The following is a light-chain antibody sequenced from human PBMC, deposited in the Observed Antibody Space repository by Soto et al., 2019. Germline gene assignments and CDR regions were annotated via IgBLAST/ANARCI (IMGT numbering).Light chain of an antibody. J-gene: IGLJ2*01. CDR1: PSEAGGYTS. V-gene: IGLV2-8*01. Sequence: QSALTPPPSASGSPGPAVTISCTATPSEAGGYTSVSWYQQYPGKAPKLMIYDVSKRPSGGPDRFAGSKSGNTASLTASGLQAADEPNYFSGSYTGRNLLFGGGTKLTV. CDR2: DVS. CDR3: GSYTGRNLL.